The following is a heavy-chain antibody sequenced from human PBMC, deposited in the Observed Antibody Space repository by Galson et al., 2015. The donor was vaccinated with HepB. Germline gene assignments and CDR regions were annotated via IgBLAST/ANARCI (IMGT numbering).Heavy chain of an antibody. D-gene: IGHD2-2*01. CDR2: SHYTGYT. V-gene: IGHV4-39*01. CDR3: ASRSRYCSPSSCSDFDY. Sequence: TLSLTCTLSGCSISSSTYYWGWIRQPPGQGLAWIGSSHYTGYTYYNPSLKSRVTISVDTSKNQFSLRLSSVTAADTAVYYCASRSRYCSPSSCSDFDYWGQGTLVTVSP. CDR1: GCSISSSTYY. J-gene: IGHJ4*02.